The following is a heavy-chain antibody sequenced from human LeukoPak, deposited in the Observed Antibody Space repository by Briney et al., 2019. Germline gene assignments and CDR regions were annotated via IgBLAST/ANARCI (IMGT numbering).Heavy chain of an antibody. CDR3: AREYCSSPSCYKEYNWFDP. J-gene: IGHJ5*02. CDR1: GDSISSSSYY. CDR2: IYYSGST. V-gene: IGHV4-39*07. D-gene: IGHD2-2*02. Sequence: SETLSLTCTVSGDSISSSSYYWGWIRQPPGKGLEWIGNIYYSGSTYCNPSLKSRVTISVDTSKNQFSLKLSSVTAADTAVYYCAREYCSSPSCYKEYNWFDPWGQGTLVTVSS.